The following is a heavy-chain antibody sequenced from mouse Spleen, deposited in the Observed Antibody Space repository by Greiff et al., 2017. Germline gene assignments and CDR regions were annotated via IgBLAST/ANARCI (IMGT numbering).Heavy chain of an antibody. Sequence: VQLQQSGPGLVQPSQSLSITCTVSGFSLTSYGVHWVRQSPGKGLEWLGVIWSGGSTDYNAAFISRLSISKDNSKSQVFFKMNSLQANDTAIYYCARKSDWLGRYWYFDVWGAGTTVTVSS. D-gene: IGHD4-1*01. CDR1: GFSLTSYG. J-gene: IGHJ1*01. CDR2: IWSGGST. V-gene: IGHV2-2*02. CDR3: ARKSDWLGRYWYFDV.